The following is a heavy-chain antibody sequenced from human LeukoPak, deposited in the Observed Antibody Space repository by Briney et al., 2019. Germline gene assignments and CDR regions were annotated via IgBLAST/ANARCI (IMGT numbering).Heavy chain of an antibody. J-gene: IGHJ4*02. Sequence: GGSLRLSCAASGFTFSSYKMNWVRQAPGKGLEWVSYISSSGSTIYYADSVKGRVTISRDNAKNSLFLQMNSLRVEDTAVYYCARLQQLVEDHWGQGTLVTVSS. D-gene: IGHD6-13*01. CDR3: ARLQQLVEDH. V-gene: IGHV3-48*03. CDR2: ISSSGSTI. CDR1: GFTFSSYK.